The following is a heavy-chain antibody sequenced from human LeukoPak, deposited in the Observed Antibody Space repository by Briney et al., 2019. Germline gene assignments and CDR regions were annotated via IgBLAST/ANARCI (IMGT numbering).Heavy chain of an antibody. Sequence: GGSLRLSCAASGFTFSSYAMSWVRQAPGKGLEWVSGTSGSGGSTYYAGSVKGRFTISRDNSKNTLYLQMNSLRAEDTAVYYCAKTSRWIQLWSNNWFDPWGQGTLVTVSS. V-gene: IGHV3-23*01. CDR2: TSGSGGST. CDR1: GFTFSSYA. J-gene: IGHJ5*02. CDR3: AKTSRWIQLWSNNWFDP. D-gene: IGHD5-18*01.